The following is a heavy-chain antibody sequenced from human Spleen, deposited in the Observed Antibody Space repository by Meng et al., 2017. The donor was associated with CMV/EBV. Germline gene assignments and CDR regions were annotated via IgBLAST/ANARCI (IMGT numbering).Heavy chain of an antibody. Sequence: SETLSLTCTVSGGSISSGGYYWSWIRQHPGKGLEWIGYIYYSGSTYYNPSLKSRVTISVDTSKNQFSLKLSSVTAADTAVYYCAKVRGVVPTTVPPDWGNDYWGQGTLVTVSS. CDR1: GGSISSGGYY. D-gene: IGHD2-2*02. J-gene: IGHJ4*02. CDR2: IYYSGST. CDR3: AKVRGVVPTTVPPDWGNDY. V-gene: IGHV4-31*03.